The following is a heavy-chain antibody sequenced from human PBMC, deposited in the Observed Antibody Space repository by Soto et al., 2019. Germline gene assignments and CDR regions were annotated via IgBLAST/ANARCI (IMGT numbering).Heavy chain of an antibody. J-gene: IGHJ5*02. CDR1: GFIFENFV. CDR2: ISGSGFKK. Sequence: GGSLRLSCAASGFIFENFVMSWVRQATGKGLEWISSISGSGFKKYYPDSVKGRFTISRDNSKSTVYLELNNLSAEDTAVYHCAKNQGVELVPIATVDWFEPWGQGPVVTV. CDR3: AKNQGVELVPIATVDWFEP. V-gene: IGHV3-23*01. D-gene: IGHD2-21*01.